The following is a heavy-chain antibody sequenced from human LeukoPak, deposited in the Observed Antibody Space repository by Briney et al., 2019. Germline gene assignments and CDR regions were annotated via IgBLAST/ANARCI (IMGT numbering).Heavy chain of an antibody. Sequence: SETLSLTCTVAGGSISSYYWSWIRHPQGQGLEWIGFIYYSRSTNYNPSPKSRVTISVDTSKNQFSLKLSSVTAADTAVYYCARDKGYFDWLLARYYYYGMDVWGKGTTVTVSS. CDR1: GGSISSYY. CDR2: IYYSRST. D-gene: IGHD3-9*01. V-gene: IGHV4-59*01. CDR3: ARDKGYFDWLLARYYYYGMDV. J-gene: IGHJ6*04.